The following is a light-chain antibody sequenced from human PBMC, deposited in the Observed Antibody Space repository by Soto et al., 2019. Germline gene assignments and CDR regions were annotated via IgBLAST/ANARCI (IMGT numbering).Light chain of an antibody. CDR2: GAS. V-gene: IGKV3-20*01. CDR1: QSVSNHY. CDR3: QQYGCSGR. J-gene: IGKJ1*01. Sequence: EIEFTQSPVTLTLTAGKIATTSSRASQSVSNHYLAGYQHTPGLAPRLFLCGASNGASGIPGRFSCSESGTGFTLTISRLVPEDFAVYFCQQYGCSGRFGQGAKVDIK.